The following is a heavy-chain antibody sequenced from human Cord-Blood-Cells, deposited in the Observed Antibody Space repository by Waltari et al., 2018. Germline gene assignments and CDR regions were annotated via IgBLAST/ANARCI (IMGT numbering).Heavy chain of an antibody. CDR1: GYTFTSYA. CDR3: ARSGGDLGAFDI. J-gene: IGHJ3*02. V-gene: IGHV1-3*01. CDR2: INAGNGNT. D-gene: IGHD2-21*02. Sequence: QVQLVQSGAEVKKPGASVKVSCKASGYTFTSYAMHWVRQAPGQRLEWMGWINAGNGNTKYSQKFQGRVTITRDTSASTAYMELSSLRSEDTAVYYCARSGGDLGAFDIWGQGTMVTVSS.